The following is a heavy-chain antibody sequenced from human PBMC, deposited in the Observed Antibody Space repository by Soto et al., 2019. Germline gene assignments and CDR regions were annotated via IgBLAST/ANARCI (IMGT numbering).Heavy chain of an antibody. CDR2: IIPIFGTP. CDR3: ARGVPNDHGMDV. D-gene: IGHD1-1*01. V-gene: IGHV1-69*01. Sequence: QVQLVQSGAEVQKPGSSVKVSCKASGGTFYSYAINWVRQAPGQGLEWMGGIIPIFGTPNYAQKFRARVTITADESTSTGYMELSSLRSDDTAVYYCARGVPNDHGMDVWGQGTTVTVSS. CDR1: GGTFYSYA. J-gene: IGHJ6*02.